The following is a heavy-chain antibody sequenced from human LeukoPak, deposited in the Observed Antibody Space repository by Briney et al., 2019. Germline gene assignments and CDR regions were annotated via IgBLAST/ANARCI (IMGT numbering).Heavy chain of an antibody. CDR2: ISGSGGST. V-gene: IGHV3-23*01. Sequence: PGGSLRLSCAASGFTFSSYAMSGVRQAPGKGLEGVSAISGSGGSTYYADSVKGRFTISRDNSKNTLYLHMNSLRAEDTAVYYCAKQHSNSIPYYFDYWGQGTLVTVSS. D-gene: IGHD4-11*01. CDR1: GFTFSSYA. CDR3: AKQHSNSIPYYFDY. J-gene: IGHJ4*02.